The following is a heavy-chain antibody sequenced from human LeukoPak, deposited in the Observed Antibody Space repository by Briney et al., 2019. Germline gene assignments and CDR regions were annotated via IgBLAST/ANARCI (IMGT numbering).Heavy chain of an antibody. D-gene: IGHD5-24*01. CDR1: GFAVSSKY. J-gene: IGHJ4*02. Sequence: PGGSLRLPCAASGFAVSSKYMNWVRQAPGKGLEWVTVIYLDGRADYADSVKGRFTISNDNSKNTVYLQMNSLKDEDTAVYYCARDAETSLANWGQGTLVTVSP. CDR3: ARDAETSLAN. CDR2: IYLDGRA. V-gene: IGHV3-66*01.